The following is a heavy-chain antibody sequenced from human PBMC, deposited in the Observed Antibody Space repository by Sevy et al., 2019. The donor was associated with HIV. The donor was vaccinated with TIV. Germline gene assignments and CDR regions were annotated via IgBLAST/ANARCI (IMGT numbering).Heavy chain of an antibody. CDR2: IGGSGGST. Sequence: GGSLRLSCVASGFTFSSYAMSWVRQAPGKGLEWVSAIGGSGGSTYYADSVKGRFTISRDNSKNTLYLQMNSLRAEDTAVYYGAKRPDFGVVIPTGVMDVWGQGTTVTVSS. CDR3: AKRPDFGVVIPTGVMDV. V-gene: IGHV3-23*01. D-gene: IGHD3-3*01. CDR1: GFTFSSYA. J-gene: IGHJ6*02.